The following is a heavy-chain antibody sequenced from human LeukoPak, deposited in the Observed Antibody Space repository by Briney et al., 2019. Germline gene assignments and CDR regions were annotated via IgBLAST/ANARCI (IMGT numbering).Heavy chain of an antibody. CDR2: TSYDGSTK. V-gene: IGHV3-30*03. J-gene: IGHJ1*01. D-gene: IGHD3-22*01. Sequence: GGSLRLSCAASGFTFSSYGMHWVRQAPGKGLEWVAVTSYDGSTKYYADSVKGRFTISRDNSRNTLYLQMNSLRAEDTAVYYCARSADYYDSSGYSFQHWGQGTLVTVSS. CDR3: ARSADYYDSSGYSFQH. CDR1: GFTFSSYG.